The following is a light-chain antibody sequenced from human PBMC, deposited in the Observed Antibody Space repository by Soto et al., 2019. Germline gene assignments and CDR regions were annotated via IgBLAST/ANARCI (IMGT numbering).Light chain of an antibody. Sequence: DIQMTQSPSTLSASVGDRVTITCRASQSISDSLAWYQQKPGKAPDLLISDVSSLERGVPSRFSGSGSGTEFTLTISSMQPDDFATYFCQQYNAYSRTSGRGTKVEIK. V-gene: IGKV1-5*01. J-gene: IGKJ1*01. CDR3: QQYNAYSRT. CDR1: QSISDS. CDR2: DVS.